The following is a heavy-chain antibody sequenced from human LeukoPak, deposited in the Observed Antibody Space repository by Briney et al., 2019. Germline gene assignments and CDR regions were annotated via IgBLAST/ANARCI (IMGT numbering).Heavy chain of an antibody. J-gene: IGHJ4*02. D-gene: IGHD3-16*01. CDR3: GRGERLGVAY. CDR1: GASISDYY. CDR2: IYYRGGT. Sequence: PSETLSLTCNVSGASISDYYWSWIRQPPGKGLEWVGYIYYRGGTNYNPSLKGRVTMSVDTSKNQLSLKLSSVTAADTAVYYCGRGERLGVAYWGRGTLVTVSS. V-gene: IGHV4-59*01.